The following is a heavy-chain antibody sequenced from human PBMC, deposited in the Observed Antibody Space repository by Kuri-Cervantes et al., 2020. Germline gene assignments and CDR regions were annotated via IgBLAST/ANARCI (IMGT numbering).Heavy chain of an antibody. CDR3: ARRVGLRLLGEDYWYFDL. J-gene: IGHJ2*01. V-gene: IGHV5-51*01. CDR2: IYPGDSDT. Sequence: GESLKISCKGSGYSFTSYWIGWVRQMPGKGLEWMGIIYPGDSDTRYSPSFQGQVTISADKSISTAYLQWSSLKASDTAMYYCARRVGLRLLGEDYWYFDLWGRGTLVTVSS. D-gene: IGHD5-12*01. CDR1: GYSFTSYW.